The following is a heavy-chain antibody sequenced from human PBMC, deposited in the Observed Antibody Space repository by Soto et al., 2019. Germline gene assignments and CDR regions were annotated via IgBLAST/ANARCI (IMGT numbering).Heavy chain of an antibody. CDR3: ARDGGRIAARPMRVFDY. CDR1: GFTFSSYA. J-gene: IGHJ4*02. V-gene: IGHV3-30-3*01. CDR2: ISYDGSNK. Sequence: QVQLVESGGGVVQPGRSLRLSCAASGFTFSSYAMHWVRQAPGKGLEWVAVISYDGSNKYYADSVKGRFTISRDNSKNTLYLQMYSLRAEDTAVYYCARDGGRIAARPMRVFDYWGQGTLVTVSS. D-gene: IGHD6-6*01.